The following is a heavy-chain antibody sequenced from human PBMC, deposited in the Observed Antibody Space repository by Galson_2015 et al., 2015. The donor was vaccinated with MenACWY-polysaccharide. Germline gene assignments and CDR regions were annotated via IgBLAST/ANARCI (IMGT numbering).Heavy chain of an antibody. CDR3: ARAPTASGGHCSRTTCFGWFDT. CDR1: GFTFSTYA. V-gene: IGHV3-30*04. CDR2: ISYDGSNK. Sequence: SLRLSCAASGFTFSTYAMHWVRQAPGKGLEWVTVISYDGSNKYYADSVKGRFTISRDSSQNSFYLQMSSLRADDTAVYYCARAPTASGGHCSRTTCFGWFDTWGQGSLVTVSS. J-gene: IGHJ5*02. D-gene: IGHD2-2*01.